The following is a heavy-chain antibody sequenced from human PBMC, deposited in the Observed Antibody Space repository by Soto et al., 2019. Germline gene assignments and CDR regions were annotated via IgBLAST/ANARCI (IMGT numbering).Heavy chain of an antibody. CDR3: ARGPWIVVVAATPNPWFDP. CDR2: INHSGST. J-gene: IGHJ5*02. CDR1: GGSFSGCY. Sequence: SETLSLTCAVYGGSFSGCYWSWIRQPPGKGLEWIGEINHSGSTNYNPSLKSRVTISVDTSKNQFSLKLSSVTAADTAVYYCARGPWIVVVAATPNPWFDPWGQGTLVTVSS. V-gene: IGHV4-34*01. D-gene: IGHD2-15*01.